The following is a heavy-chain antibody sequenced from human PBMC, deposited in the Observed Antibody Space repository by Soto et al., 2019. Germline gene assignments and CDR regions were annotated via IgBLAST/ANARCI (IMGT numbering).Heavy chain of an antibody. CDR1: GFTFSSYG. Sequence: QVQLVESGGGVVQPGRSLRLSCAASGFTFSSYGMHWVRQAPGKGLEWVAVISYDGSNKYYADSVKGRFTISRDNSKNTLYLQMNSLRAEDTAVYYGANPGDNRDLNDYWGQGTLVTVSS. CDR2: ISYDGSNK. D-gene: IGHD1-20*01. V-gene: IGHV3-30*18. CDR3: ANPGDNRDLNDY. J-gene: IGHJ4*02.